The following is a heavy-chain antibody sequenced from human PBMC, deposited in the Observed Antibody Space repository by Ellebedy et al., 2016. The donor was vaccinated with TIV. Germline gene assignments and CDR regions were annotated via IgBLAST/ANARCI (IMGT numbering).Heavy chain of an antibody. CDR2: SSSSSGYI. CDR1: GFTFSSYS. CDR3: AKLRGATGSWYFDL. Sequence: PGGSLRLSCAASGFTFSSYSMNWVRQAPGKGLEWVSSSSSSSGYIYYADSVKGRFTVSRDNSKNTLYLQMNSLRAEDTAVYYCAKLRGATGSWYFDLWGRGTLVPVSS. V-gene: IGHV3-21*04. J-gene: IGHJ2*01. D-gene: IGHD1-26*01.